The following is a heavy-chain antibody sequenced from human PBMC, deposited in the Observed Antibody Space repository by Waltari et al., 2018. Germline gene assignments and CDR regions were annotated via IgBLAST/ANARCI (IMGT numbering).Heavy chain of an antibody. V-gene: IGHV4-30-4*01. CDR3: VRTLGFCTASTCSYGYFDL. CDR1: GDPIRSGNYY. D-gene: IGHD3-10*01. Sequence: QVQLQESGPGLVKPSQTLSLTCTVSGDPIRSGNYYWSWIRQPSGKGLEWLGYIYYTGATSYNPSLRNRITMSLDASKGEFPMNMRSLTAADTAVYYCVRTLGFCTASTCSYGYFDLWGRGTLVAVSP. CDR2: IYYTGAT. J-gene: IGHJ2*01.